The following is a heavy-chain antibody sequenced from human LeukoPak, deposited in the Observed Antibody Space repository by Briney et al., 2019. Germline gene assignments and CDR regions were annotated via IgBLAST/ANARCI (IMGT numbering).Heavy chain of an antibody. Sequence: HPGGCLRLSCAASGFTFSSYAMHWVRQAPGKGLEWVAVISYDGSNKYYADSVKGRFTISRDNSKNSLYLQMNSLRAEDTAVYYCARDASSIAARLTFYYFDYWGQGTLVTVSS. CDR3: ARDASSIAARLTFYYFDY. CDR2: ISYDGSNK. D-gene: IGHD6-6*01. J-gene: IGHJ4*02. CDR1: GFTFSSYA. V-gene: IGHV3-30-3*01.